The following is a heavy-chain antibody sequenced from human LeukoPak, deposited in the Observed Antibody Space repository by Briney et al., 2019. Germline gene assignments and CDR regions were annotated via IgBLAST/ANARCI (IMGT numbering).Heavy chain of an antibody. V-gene: IGHV1-2*02. D-gene: IGHD3-10*01. J-gene: IGHJ5*02. CDR3: ARDPGRPYPHIWFDP. Sequence: ASVKVSFKASGYTFTGYYMHWVRQAPGQGLEWMGWINPNSCGTNYSQKFQGRVTMTRDTSISTAYMELSRLRSDDTAVYYCARDPGRPYPHIWFDPWGQGTLVTAS. CDR2: INPNSCGT. CDR1: GYTFTGYY.